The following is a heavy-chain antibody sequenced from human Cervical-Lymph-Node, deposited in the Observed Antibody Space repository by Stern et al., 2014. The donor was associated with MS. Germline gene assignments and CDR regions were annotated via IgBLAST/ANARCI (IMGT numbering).Heavy chain of an antibody. J-gene: IGHJ4*02. Sequence: EDQLVESGGGLVKPGGSLRLSCAASGFTFSSYSMNWVRQASGQGLEWVASISRGGSYIYYADSLKGRFTISRDNAKNSLYLQMNSLRAEDTAVYYCARGRGGNYRYYFDYWGQGTLVTVSS. CDR3: ARGRGGNYRYYFDY. CDR2: ISRGGSYI. CDR1: GFTFSSYS. D-gene: IGHD4-23*01. V-gene: IGHV3-21*01.